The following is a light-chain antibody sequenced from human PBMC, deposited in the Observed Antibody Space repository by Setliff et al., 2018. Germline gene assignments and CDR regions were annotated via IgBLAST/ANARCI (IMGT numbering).Light chain of an antibody. V-gene: IGLV2-14*01. J-gene: IGLJ1*01. CDR1: SSDVGGYNY. Sequence: QSVLAQPASVSGSPGQSITISCTGTSSDVGGYNYVSWYQQHPGKAPKLMIYGVSSRPSGVSNRFSGSKSDNTASLTISGLQTEDEADYYCGSYTSTSTLVVFGSGTKVTVL. CDR3: GSYTSTSTLVV. CDR2: GVS.